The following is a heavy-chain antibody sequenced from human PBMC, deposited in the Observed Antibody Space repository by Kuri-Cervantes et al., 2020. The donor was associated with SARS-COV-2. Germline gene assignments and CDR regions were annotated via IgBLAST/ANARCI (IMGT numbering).Heavy chain of an antibody. CDR1: GYTFTSYD. Sequence: ASVKVSCKASGYTFTSYDISWVRQAPGQGLEWMGRINAYNGNTNYAQKLQGRVTMTTDTSTSTVYMELSSLRSEDTAVYYCARVGGNNYGPADYLGMDVWGQGTTVTVSS. D-gene: IGHD5-18*01. J-gene: IGHJ6*02. V-gene: IGHV1-18*01. CDR3: ARVGGNNYGPADYLGMDV. CDR2: INAYNGNT.